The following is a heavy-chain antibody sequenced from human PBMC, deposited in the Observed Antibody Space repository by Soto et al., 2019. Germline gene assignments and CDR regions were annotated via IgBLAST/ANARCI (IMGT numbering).Heavy chain of an antibody. CDR2: ISDYNGNT. CDR1: GYTFTSYG. J-gene: IGHJ4*02. Sequence: QVQLVQSGAEVKKPGASVKVSCKPSGYTFTSYGISWVRQAPGQGLEWMGWISDYNGNTNHAQKLQGRVTMTTDTSTSTAYMERRTVRSDETAVYYSARDPEIFASWGQGTLVTASS. V-gene: IGHV1-18*01. CDR3: ARDPEIFAS.